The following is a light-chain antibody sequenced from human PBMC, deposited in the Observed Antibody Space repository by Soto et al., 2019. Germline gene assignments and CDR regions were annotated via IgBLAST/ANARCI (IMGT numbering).Light chain of an antibody. CDR3: QQSDSTPHS. Sequence: DIQMTQSPSSLSASVGDRVTITCRASQSISSYLNWYQQKPGKAPKLLIYAAPSLQSGVPSRFSVSGSGTGFTLTIRGLQPEVFATYYCQQSDSTPHSFGPGTPLEIK. CDR1: QSISSY. J-gene: IGKJ5*01. CDR2: AAP. V-gene: IGKV1-39*01.